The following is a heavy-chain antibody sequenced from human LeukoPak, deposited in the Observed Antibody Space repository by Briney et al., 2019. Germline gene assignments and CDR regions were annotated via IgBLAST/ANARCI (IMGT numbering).Heavy chain of an antibody. D-gene: IGHD3-10*02. V-gene: IGHV3-23*01. J-gene: IGHJ6*04. CDR3: AELGITMIGGV. CDR1: GFTFSSYA. CDR2: ISGSGGST. Sequence: GGSLRLSCAASGFTFSSYAMSWVRQAPGKGLEWVSGISGSGGSTYYADSVKGRFTISRDNSKNTLYLQMDSLRAEDTAVYYCAELGITMIGGVWGKGTTVTISS.